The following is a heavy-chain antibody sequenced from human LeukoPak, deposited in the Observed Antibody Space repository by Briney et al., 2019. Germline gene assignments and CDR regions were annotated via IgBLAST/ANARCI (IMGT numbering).Heavy chain of an antibody. CDR1: GGSLSSYY. CDR2: VYNSGST. J-gene: IGHJ6*03. Sequence: PSETLSLTCTVSGGSLSSYYWSWIRQPPGKGLEWIGYVYNSGSTNNNPSLKSRVTISLDTSKNQFSLRLSSVTAADTAVYYCARVTSEYNYATTNYYSYMDVWGKGTTVTVSS. CDR3: ARVTSEYNYATTNYYSYMDV. D-gene: IGHD5-18*01. V-gene: IGHV4-59*01.